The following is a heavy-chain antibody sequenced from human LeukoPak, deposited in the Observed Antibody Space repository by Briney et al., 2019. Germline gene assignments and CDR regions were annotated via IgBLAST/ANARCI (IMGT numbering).Heavy chain of an antibody. V-gene: IGHV3-48*01. D-gene: IGHD3-3*01. CDR1: GFTFSSYS. CDR3: ARVLVFGLPRAEFDY. CDR2: ISSSSSTI. J-gene: IGHJ4*02. Sequence: GGSLRLSCAASGFTFSSYSMNWVRQAPGKGLEWVSYISSSSSTIYYADSVKGRFTISRDNAKNSLYLQMNSLRAEDTAVYYCARVLVFGLPRAEFDYWGQGILVTVSS.